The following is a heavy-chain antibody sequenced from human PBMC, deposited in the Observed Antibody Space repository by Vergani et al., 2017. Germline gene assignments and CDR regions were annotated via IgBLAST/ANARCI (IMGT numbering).Heavy chain of an antibody. CDR3: ARGLHYYGMDV. J-gene: IGHJ6*02. CDR2: ISSSGSTI. Sequence: EVQLVESGGGLVQPGGSLRLSCAASGFTFSSYEMNWVRQAPGKGLEWVSYISSSGSTIYYADSVKGRFTISRDNAKNSLYLQMNSLRAEDTAVYYCARGLHYYGMDVWDQGTTVTVSS. CDR1: GFTFSSYE. V-gene: IGHV3-48*03. D-gene: IGHD3-16*01.